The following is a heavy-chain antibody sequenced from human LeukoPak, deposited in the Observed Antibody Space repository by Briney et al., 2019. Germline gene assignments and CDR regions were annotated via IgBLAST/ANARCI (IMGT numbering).Heavy chain of an antibody. CDR2: IIPILGIA. CDR3: ARAEVRGYYFDY. Sequence: SVKVSCKASAGTFSSYAISWVRQAPGQGLEWMGRIIPILGIANYAQKFQGRVTITADKSTSTAYMELSSLRSEDTAVYYCARAEVRGYYFDYWGQGTLVTVSS. V-gene: IGHV1-69*04. J-gene: IGHJ4*02. CDR1: AGTFSSYA. D-gene: IGHD3-10*01.